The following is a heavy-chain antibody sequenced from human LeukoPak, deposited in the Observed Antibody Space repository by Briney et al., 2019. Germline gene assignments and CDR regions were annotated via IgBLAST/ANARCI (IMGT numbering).Heavy chain of an antibody. V-gene: IGHV1-46*01. CDR2: INPSGGST. J-gene: IGHJ6*02. CDR3: ASGGVGENYYYYGMDV. D-gene: IGHD1-26*01. CDR1: GFTFTSSA. Sequence: ASVKVSCKASGFTFTSSAVHWVRQAPGQGLEWMGIINPSGGSTSYAQKFQGRVTMTRDTSTSTVYMELSSLRSEDTAVYYCASGGVGENYYYYGMDVWGQGTTVTVSS.